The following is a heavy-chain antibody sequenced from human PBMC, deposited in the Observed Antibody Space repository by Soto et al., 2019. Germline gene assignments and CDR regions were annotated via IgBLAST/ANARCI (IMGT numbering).Heavy chain of an antibody. CDR1: GGSIYSGGYS. V-gene: IGHV4-30-2*01. CDR3: AREGHYGGNSFDY. J-gene: IGHJ4*02. Sequence: QLQLQESGSGLVKPSQTLSLTCVVSGGSIYSGGYSWSWIRQPPGKGLEWIGTISHSGYSYYNPSLKSRVTISVDKSKNQFSLRLSSVTAADTALYYCAREGHYGGNSFDYWGQGTLVTVSS. D-gene: IGHD4-17*01. CDR2: ISHSGYS.